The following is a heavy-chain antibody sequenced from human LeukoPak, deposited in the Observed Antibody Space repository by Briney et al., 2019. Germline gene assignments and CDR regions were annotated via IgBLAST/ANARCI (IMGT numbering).Heavy chain of an antibody. J-gene: IGHJ4*02. CDR2: ISGSGGST. V-gene: IGHV3-23*01. CDR3: AKGGEYCSSTSCYRVY. Sequence: GGSLRLSCAASGFTFSSYAMSWVRQAPGKGLEWVSAISGSGGSTYYADSVKGRFTISRDNSKNTLYLQMNSLRAEDTAVCYCAKGGEYCSSTSCYRVYWGQGTLVTVSS. D-gene: IGHD2-2*01. CDR1: GFTFSSYA.